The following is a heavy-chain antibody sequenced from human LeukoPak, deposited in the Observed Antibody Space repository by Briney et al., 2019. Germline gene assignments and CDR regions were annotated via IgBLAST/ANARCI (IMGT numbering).Heavy chain of an antibody. Sequence: PSETLSLTCTVSGDSISSSYWSWIRQPPGKGLEWIGYIYHSGSTNSNPSLKSRVTISVDTSKSQFSLKLTSVTAADTAVYYCARGYSGDFDYWGQGTLVTVSS. V-gene: IGHV4-59*01. CDR3: ARGYSGDFDY. J-gene: IGHJ4*02. CDR2: IYHSGST. CDR1: GDSISSSY. D-gene: IGHD2-15*01.